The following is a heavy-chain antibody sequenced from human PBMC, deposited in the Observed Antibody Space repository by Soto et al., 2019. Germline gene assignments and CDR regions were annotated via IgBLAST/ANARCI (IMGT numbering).Heavy chain of an antibody. CDR3: ARDEGEYDILTGDYKAHHLDY. V-gene: IGHV1-18*01. Sequence: QVQLVQSGAEVKKPGDSVKVSCSASGYTFTHFYITWVRQAPGQGLEWMGAISPHNFNTNFAQKFQGRVTLTTDTSTSTAYMESRSLRSDDTAVSYCARDEGEYDILTGDYKAHHLDYWAQGVLVTVSS. CDR2: ISPHNFNT. CDR1: GYTFTHFY. D-gene: IGHD3-9*01. J-gene: IGHJ4*02.